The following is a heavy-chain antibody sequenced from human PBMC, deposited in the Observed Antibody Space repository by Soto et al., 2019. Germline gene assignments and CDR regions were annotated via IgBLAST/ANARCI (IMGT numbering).Heavy chain of an antibody. Sequence: QVQLQQWGAGPLKHSETLFLTCAVYGGSFSGYYWTWIRQPPGTGLEWIGEINHSGSTNYNPSLKSRVTISVDTSKNQFSLKLTSVTAADTAVYYCARDKITGLFDYWGQGTLVTVSS. CDR2: INHSGST. V-gene: IGHV4-34*01. J-gene: IGHJ4*02. CDR1: GGSFSGYY. D-gene: IGHD2-8*02. CDR3: ARDKITGLFDY.